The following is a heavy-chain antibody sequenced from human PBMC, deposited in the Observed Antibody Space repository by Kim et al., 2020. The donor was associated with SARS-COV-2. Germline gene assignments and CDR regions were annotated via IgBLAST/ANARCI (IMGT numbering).Heavy chain of an antibody. J-gene: IGHJ4*02. CDR3: ARPWDSSGWSGSLYFDY. Sequence: VKGRFTISRDNSKNTLYLQMNSLRAEDTAVYYCARPWDSSGWSGSLYFDYWGQGTLVTVSS. V-gene: IGHV3-30*07. D-gene: IGHD6-19*01.